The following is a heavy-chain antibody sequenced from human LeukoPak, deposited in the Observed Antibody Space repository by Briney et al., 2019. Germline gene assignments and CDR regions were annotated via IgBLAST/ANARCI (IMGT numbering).Heavy chain of an antibody. V-gene: IGHV4-30-4*08. CDR1: GGSISSGDYY. D-gene: IGHD3-3*01. Sequence: PSETLSLTCTVSGGSISSGDYYWSWIRQPPGKGLEWIGYIYYSGSTYYNPSLKSRVTISVDTSKNQFSLKLSSVTAADTAVYYCARGLRVLRFLEWFINWFDPWGQGTLVTVSS. CDR2: IYYSGST. J-gene: IGHJ5*02. CDR3: ARGLRVLRFLEWFINWFDP.